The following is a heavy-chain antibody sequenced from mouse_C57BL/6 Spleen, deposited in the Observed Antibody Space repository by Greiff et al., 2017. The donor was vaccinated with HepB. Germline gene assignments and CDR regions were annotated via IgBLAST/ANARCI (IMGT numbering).Heavy chain of an antibody. Sequence: QVQLQQSGPELVKPGASVKISCKASGYAFSSSWMNWVKQRPGKGLEWIGRIYPGDGDTNYNGKFKGKATLTADKSSSTAYMQLSSLTSEDSAVYFCARWGGDDGHFDYWGQGTTLTVSS. D-gene: IGHD2-2*01. V-gene: IGHV1-82*01. CDR2: IYPGDGDT. J-gene: IGHJ2*01. CDR1: GYAFSSSW. CDR3: ARWGGDDGHFDY.